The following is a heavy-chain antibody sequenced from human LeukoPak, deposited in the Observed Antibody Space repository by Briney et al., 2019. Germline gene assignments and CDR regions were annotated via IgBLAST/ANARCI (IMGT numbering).Heavy chain of an antibody. CDR2: IYYTGRT. D-gene: IGHD1-1*01. CDR3: ARGASTGTTRYGMDV. V-gene: IGHV4-59*01. Sequence: SETLSLTCTVSGGSLSSNLWSWIRQPPGKGLEWIGYIYYTGRTHYNPSLESRVTISVDTSKNQFSLNLTSVTAADSAVYSCARGASTGTTRYGMDVWGQGTTVTVSS. J-gene: IGHJ6*02. CDR1: GGSLSSNL.